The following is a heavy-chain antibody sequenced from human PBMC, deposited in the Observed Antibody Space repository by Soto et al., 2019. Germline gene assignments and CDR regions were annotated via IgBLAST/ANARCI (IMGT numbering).Heavy chain of an antibody. D-gene: IGHD6-13*01. CDR1: GFTFSDYY. CDR3: ASDRGQQRDAFDI. V-gene: IGHV3-11*01. Sequence: QVQLVESGGGLVKPGGALRLSCAASGFTFSDYYMSWIRQAPGNGLGWVSYIRSSGSTIYYADFVKGRFTISRDNVKNTLYLQGNSLRAEDTAVYYCASDRGQQRDAFDIWGQETMVTVSA. J-gene: IGHJ3*02. CDR2: IRSSGSTI.